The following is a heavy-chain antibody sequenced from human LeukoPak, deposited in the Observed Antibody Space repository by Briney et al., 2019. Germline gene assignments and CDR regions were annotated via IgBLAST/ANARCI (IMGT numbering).Heavy chain of an antibody. V-gene: IGHV3-30*02. CDR2: IRHDGINK. J-gene: IGHJ4*02. D-gene: IGHD6-13*01. Sequence: GGSLRLSCAASGFTFSSYGMHWVRQAPGKGLEWVAIIRHDGINKYYADSVKGRFTISRDNSKNTLYLQTNSLRVEDTAVYYCAKDESSNSPGALDYWGQGTLVTVSS. CDR1: GFTFSSYG. CDR3: AKDESSNSPGALDY.